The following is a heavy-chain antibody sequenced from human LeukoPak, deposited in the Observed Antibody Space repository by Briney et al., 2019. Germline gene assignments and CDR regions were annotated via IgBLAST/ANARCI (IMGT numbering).Heavy chain of an antibody. Sequence: GGSLRLSCAASGFTFDDYAMHWVRQAPGKGLEWVSGISWNSGSIGYADSVKGRFTISRDNSKNTLYLQMNSLRAEDTAVYYCAKDPLPAAPWYYFDYWGQGTLVTVSS. V-gene: IGHV3-9*01. D-gene: IGHD2-2*01. CDR1: GFTFDDYA. CDR3: AKDPLPAAPWYYFDY. J-gene: IGHJ4*02. CDR2: ISWNSGSI.